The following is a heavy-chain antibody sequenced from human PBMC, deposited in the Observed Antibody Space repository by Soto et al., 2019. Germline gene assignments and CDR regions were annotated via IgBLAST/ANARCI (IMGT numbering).Heavy chain of an antibody. V-gene: IGHV4-4*08. J-gene: IGHJ4*02. D-gene: IGHD5-12*01. Sequence: SETLSLTCTVSGGSISNNYWTWIRQPPGKGLEWIGYIHSSGITAYNPSLKSRLTISVDASKNQFSLKLSSVTAADTAVYYCARENGGYPDYWGQGTLVTVSS. CDR1: GGSISNNY. CDR3: ARENGGYPDY. CDR2: IHSSGIT.